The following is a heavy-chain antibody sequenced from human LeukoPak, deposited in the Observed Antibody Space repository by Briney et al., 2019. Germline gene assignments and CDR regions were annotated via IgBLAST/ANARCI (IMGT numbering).Heavy chain of an antibody. CDR3: ARDLMVRGVAYAFDI. D-gene: IGHD3-10*01. Sequence: PGGSLRLSCAASGFTFSSYAMSWVRQAPGKGLEWVSVISDGGGSTSYADSVKGRFTISRDNSKNTLYLQMNSLRAEDTAVYYCARDLMVRGVAYAFDIWGQGTMVTVSS. V-gene: IGHV3-23*01. CDR1: GFTFSSYA. J-gene: IGHJ3*02. CDR2: ISDGGGST.